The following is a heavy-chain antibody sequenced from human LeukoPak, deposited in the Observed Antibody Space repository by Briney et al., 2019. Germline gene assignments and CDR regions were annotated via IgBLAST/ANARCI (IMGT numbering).Heavy chain of an antibody. V-gene: IGHV1-69*05. Sequence: SVKLSCKASGGTFSSYTISWVRQGPGQGHEWMGGIIPIFGTANYAQKFPGRVTITTDESTSTAYMELGSLRSEDTAVYYCTRGHRITIFGVVIISRNEGYYMDVWGKGTTVTVSS. D-gene: IGHD3-3*01. J-gene: IGHJ6*03. CDR2: IIPIFGTA. CDR1: GGTFSSYT. CDR3: TRGHRITIFGVVIISRNEGYYMDV.